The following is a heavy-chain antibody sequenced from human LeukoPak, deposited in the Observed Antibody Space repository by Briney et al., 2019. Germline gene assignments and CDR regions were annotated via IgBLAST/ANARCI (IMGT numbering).Heavy chain of an antibody. CDR1: GYTFTSYG. D-gene: IGHD3-3*01. V-gene: IGHV1-18*01. CDR3: ARAGETIFGAPNWFDP. CDR2: ISAYNGNT. Sequence: ASMKVSCKASGYTFTSYGISWVRQAPGQGLEWIGWISAYNGNTNYAQKLQGRVTMTTDTSTSTAYMELRSLRSDDTAVYYCARAGETIFGAPNWFDPWGQGTLVTVSS. J-gene: IGHJ5*02.